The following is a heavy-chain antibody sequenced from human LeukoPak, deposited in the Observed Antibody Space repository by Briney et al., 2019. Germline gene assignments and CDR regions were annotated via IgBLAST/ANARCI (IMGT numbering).Heavy chain of an antibody. V-gene: IGHV1-69*04. CDR2: IMLTLGTE. Sequence: ASVKVSCKPSGDSFHSYAISWVRQAPGQGLEWMGRIMLTLGTEDYAQKFQGRVTFTAEKSTRTIYMELGSLRSEDTAVYYCARETTEGAPIDYWGLGTLVTVSS. CDR3: ARETTEGAPIDY. J-gene: IGHJ4*02. CDR1: GDSFHSYA. D-gene: IGHD1-26*01.